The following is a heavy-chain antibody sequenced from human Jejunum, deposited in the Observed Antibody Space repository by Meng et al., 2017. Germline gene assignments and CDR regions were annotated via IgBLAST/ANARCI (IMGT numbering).Heavy chain of an antibody. Sequence: GESLKISCTASGFTFGDYAMSWFRQAPGKGLEWVANIKGDGSEKYYVDSVKGRFTISRDNAKNSLYLQMNSLRAEDTAVYYCTINMVRGPVKDFYYGVDVWGQGTTVTVSS. J-gene: IGHJ6*02. CDR1: GFTFGDYA. D-gene: IGHD3-10*01. V-gene: IGHV3-7*01. CDR3: TINMVRGPVKDFYYGVDV. CDR2: IKGDGSEK.